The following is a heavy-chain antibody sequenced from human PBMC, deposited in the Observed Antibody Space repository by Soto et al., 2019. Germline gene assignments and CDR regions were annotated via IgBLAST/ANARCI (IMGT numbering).Heavy chain of an antibody. CDR2: ISESGVYP. Sequence: EVQLLESGGGLVQPGGSLRLSCAASEFTFSRYSMTWVRQAPGKGLEWVSAISESGVYPYYADSVKGRFIISRDNSKNTLYLQMNSLRAEDTAVYYCAKYRSYYDSSGSHRVFDYWGQGVLVIVSS. D-gene: IGHD3-22*01. J-gene: IGHJ4*02. CDR3: AKYRSYYDSSGSHRVFDY. CDR1: EFTFSRYS. V-gene: IGHV3-23*01.